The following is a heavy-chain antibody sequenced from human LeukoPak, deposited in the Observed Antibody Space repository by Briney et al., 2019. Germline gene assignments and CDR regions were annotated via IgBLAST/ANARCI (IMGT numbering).Heavy chain of an antibody. CDR3: ARDQSAYSSGWYSNFDY. V-gene: IGHV4-38-2*02. J-gene: IGHJ4*02. CDR1: GYSISSGYY. Sequence: PSETLSLTCAVSGYSISSGYYWGWIRQPPGKGLEWIGIIYHSGSTYYNPSLKSRVTISVDTSKNRFSRRLSSVTAADTAVYYCARDQSAYSSGWYSNFDYWGQGTLVTVSS. CDR2: IYHSGST. D-gene: IGHD6-19*01.